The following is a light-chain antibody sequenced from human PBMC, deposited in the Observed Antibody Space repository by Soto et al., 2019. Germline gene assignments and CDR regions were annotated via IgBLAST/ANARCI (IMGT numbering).Light chain of an antibody. CDR1: SSNFGSNY. Sequence: QSVLTQPPSASGTPGQRVTISCSGSSSNFGSNYVYWYQQLPGTAPKLLIYRNNQRPSGVPDRFSGSKSGTSASLAISGLRSEDEADYYCAAWDDSLSGRVFGGGTKVTVL. J-gene: IGLJ3*02. CDR2: RNN. V-gene: IGLV1-47*01. CDR3: AAWDDSLSGRV.